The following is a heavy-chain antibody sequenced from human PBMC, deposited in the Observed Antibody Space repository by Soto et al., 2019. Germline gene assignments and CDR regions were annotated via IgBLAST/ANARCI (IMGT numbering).Heavy chain of an antibody. D-gene: IGHD3-16*01. CDR1: GFTLSSYE. Sequence: GGSLRLSCAASGFTLSSYEMNWVRQAPGQGLEWVSWISTSGTTIYYADSVKGRFTISRDNAKNSLYLRMNSLRAEDTAVYYCARGGITGFDSWGQGALVTVSS. J-gene: IGHJ4*02. CDR3: ARGGITGFDS. CDR2: ISTSGTTI. V-gene: IGHV3-48*03.